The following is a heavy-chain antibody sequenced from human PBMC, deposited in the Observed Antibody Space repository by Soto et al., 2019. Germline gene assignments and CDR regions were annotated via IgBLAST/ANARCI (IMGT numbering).Heavy chain of an antibody. D-gene: IGHD6-19*01. J-gene: IGHJ4*02. CDR3: ARDIGSGWYYFDY. CDR1: GFTFGSYS. CDR2: ITPSSDTI. Sequence: GGSLRLSCAASGFTFGSYSMNWVRQAPGKGLEWVSYITPSSDTIYYADSVKGRFTISRDNGKNSLYLQMNSLRDEDTAVYYCARDIGSGWYYFDYWGQGNMVTVSS. V-gene: IGHV3-48*02.